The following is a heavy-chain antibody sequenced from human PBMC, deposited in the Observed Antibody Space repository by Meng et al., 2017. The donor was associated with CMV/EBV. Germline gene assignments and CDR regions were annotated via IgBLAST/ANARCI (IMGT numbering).Heavy chain of an antibody. CDR3: ARGYCSSTSCYWFYYYYGMDV. D-gene: IGHD2-2*01. V-gene: IGHV4-39*07. J-gene: IGHJ6*02. CDR1: GGSIISSSYY. CDR2: IYYSGST. Sequence: SETLSLTCTVSGGSIISSSYYWGWLRQPPGKGLEWIGSIYYSGSTYYNPSLKSRVTISLDTSKNQFSLKLSSVTAADTAVYYCARGYCSSTSCYWFYYYYGMDVWGQGTTVTVSS.